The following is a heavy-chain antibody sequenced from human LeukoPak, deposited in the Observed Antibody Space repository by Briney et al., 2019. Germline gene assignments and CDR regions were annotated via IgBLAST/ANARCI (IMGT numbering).Heavy chain of an antibody. CDR3: ATGQVAGTDY. CDR2: IWYDGSKK. D-gene: IGHD6-19*01. J-gene: IGHJ4*02. CDR1: GFTFSSYG. Sequence: GGSLRLSCAASGFTFSSYGMEWVRQAPGKGLEWLTVIWYDGSKKYYADSVKGRFTISRDNSNNTVDLQMSSLRAEDTAVYYCATGQVAGTDYWGQGTLVTVSS. V-gene: IGHV3-33*03.